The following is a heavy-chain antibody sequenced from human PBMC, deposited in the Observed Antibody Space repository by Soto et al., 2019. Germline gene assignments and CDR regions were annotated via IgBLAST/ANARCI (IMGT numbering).Heavy chain of an antibody. CDR3: ACKSYYYDSSGYRLDAFDI. CDR1: GFTFSSYA. Sequence: GGSLRLSCAASGFTFSSYAMSWVRQAPGKGLEWVSAISGSGGSTYYADSGKGRFTISRDNSKNTLYLQMNSRRAEDTAVYYCACKSYYYDSSGYRLDAFDIWGQGTMVTVSS. CDR2: ISGSGGST. J-gene: IGHJ3*02. D-gene: IGHD3-22*01. V-gene: IGHV3-23*01.